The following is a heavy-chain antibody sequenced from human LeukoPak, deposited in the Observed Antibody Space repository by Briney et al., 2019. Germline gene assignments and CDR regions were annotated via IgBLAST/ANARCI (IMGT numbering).Heavy chain of an antibody. CDR1: GFTFSSYA. V-gene: IGHV3-30*04. CDR3: ARARYCSGGSCQGLLDY. CDR2: ISYDGSNK. D-gene: IGHD2-15*01. J-gene: IGHJ4*02. Sequence: GGSLRLSCAASGFTFSSYAMHWVRQAPGKGLEWVAVISYDGSNKYYADSVKGRFTISRDNSKNTLYLQMNSLRAEDTAVYYCARARYCSGGSCQGLLDYWGQGTLVTVSS.